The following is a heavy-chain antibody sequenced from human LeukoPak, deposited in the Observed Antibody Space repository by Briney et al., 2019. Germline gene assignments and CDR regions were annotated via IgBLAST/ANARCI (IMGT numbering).Heavy chain of an antibody. D-gene: IGHD3-10*01. CDR2: IYYSGST. CDR3: ARASPLLLWFGDNWFDP. V-gene: IGHV4-39*01. Sequence: SETLSLTCTVSGGSISSSSYYWGWIRQPPGKGLEWIGSIYYSGSTYYNPSLKSRVTISVDTSKNQFSLKLSSVTAADTAVYYCARASPLLLWFGDNWFDPWGQGTLVTVSS. CDR1: GGSISSSSYY. J-gene: IGHJ5*02.